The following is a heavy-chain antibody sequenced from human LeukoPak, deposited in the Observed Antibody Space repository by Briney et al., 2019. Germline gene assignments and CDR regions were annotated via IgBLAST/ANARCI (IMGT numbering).Heavy chain of an antibody. V-gene: IGHV3-48*02. CDR2: ISSSSSTI. CDR3: AKDSDYYHSSGYYYAYFQH. Sequence: GGSLRLSCAASGFTFSSYSMNWVRQAPGKGLEWVSYISSSSSTIYYADSVKGRFTISRDNAKNSLCLQMNSLRDEDTAVYYCAKDSDYYHSSGYYYAYFQHWGQGTLVTVSS. J-gene: IGHJ1*01. CDR1: GFTFSSYS. D-gene: IGHD3-22*01.